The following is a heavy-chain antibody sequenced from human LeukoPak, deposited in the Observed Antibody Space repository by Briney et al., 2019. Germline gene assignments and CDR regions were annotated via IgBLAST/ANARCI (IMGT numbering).Heavy chain of an antibody. J-gene: IGHJ4*02. CDR1: GYSISSGYY. CDR3: ARDAYDFWSGYYRSYYFDY. V-gene: IGHV4-38-2*02. D-gene: IGHD3-3*01. CDR2: IYHSGST. Sequence: SETLSLTCTVSGYSISSGYYWGWIRQPPGKGLEWIGSIYHSGSTYYNPSLKSRVTISVDTSKNQFSLKLSSVTAADTAVYYCARDAYDFWSGYYRSYYFDYWGQGTLVTVSS.